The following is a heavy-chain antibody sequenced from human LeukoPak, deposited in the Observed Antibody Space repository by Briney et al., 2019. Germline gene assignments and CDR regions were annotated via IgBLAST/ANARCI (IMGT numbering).Heavy chain of an antibody. CDR3: TTDSGYSYGYYYYYYMDV. Sequence: PGGSLRLSCAASGFTFSNAWMSWVRQAPGKGLEWVGRIKSKTDGGTTDYAAPVKGRFTISRDDSKNTLYLQMNSLKTEDTAVYYCTTDSGYSYGYYYYYYMDVWGKGTTVTVSS. CDR2: IKSKTDGGTT. CDR1: GFTFSNAW. J-gene: IGHJ6*03. V-gene: IGHV3-15*01. D-gene: IGHD5-18*01.